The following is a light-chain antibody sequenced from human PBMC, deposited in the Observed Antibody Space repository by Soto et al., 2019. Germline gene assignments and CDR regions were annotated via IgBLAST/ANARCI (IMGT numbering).Light chain of an antibody. J-gene: IGLJ1*01. CDR1: SSNIGSNA. CDR2: SNN. V-gene: IGLV1-44*01. CDR3: QSYDSTLSARYV. Sequence: QSVLTQPPSASGTPGQKVTISCTGGSSNIGSNAGNWYQQFPGTAPKLLIYSNNQRPSGVPDRFSGSKSGTSASLAITGLQAEDEGDYYCQSYDSTLSARYVFGTGTKVTVL.